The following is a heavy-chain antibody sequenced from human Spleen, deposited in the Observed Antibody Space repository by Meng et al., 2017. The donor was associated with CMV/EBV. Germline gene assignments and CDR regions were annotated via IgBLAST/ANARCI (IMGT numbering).Heavy chain of an antibody. J-gene: IGHJ4*02. D-gene: IGHD1-1*01. V-gene: IGHV1-18*01. CDR2: IRVDNGNT. Sequence: ASVKVSCKASGYTFRDHGISWARQAPGQGLEWMGWIRVDNGNTNYAQKFQDRVAMTTDTSTNTVHMELRSLRSDDTAVYYCARGKGFWNDGTFDYWGQGTLVTVYS. CDR1: GYTFRDHG. CDR3: ARGKGFWNDGTFDY.